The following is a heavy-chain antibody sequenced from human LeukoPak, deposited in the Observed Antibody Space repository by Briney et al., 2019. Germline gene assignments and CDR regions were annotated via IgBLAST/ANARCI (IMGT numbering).Heavy chain of an antibody. Sequence: PGGSLRLSCAASGFTFSTYWMTWVRQAPGKGLEWVANIKQDGNEKYYVDSVKGRFTISRDNAKNSLYLQMNSLRAEDTAAYYCARFRAATGPLKADWFDPWGQGTLVTVSS. CDR3: ARFRAATGPLKADWFDP. D-gene: IGHD6-13*01. V-gene: IGHV3-7*01. CDR1: GFTFSTYW. J-gene: IGHJ5*02. CDR2: IKQDGNEK.